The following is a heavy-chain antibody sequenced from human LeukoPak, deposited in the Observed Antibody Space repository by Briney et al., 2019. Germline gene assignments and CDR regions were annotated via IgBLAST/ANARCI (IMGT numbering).Heavy chain of an antibody. CDR1: GFSFTVYS. CDR2: ICPGGDI. J-gene: IGHJ4*02. CDR3: ARRFDS. V-gene: IGHV3-48*01. Sequence: PGGSLRLSRAPSGFSFTVYSMNRGRDDPGGGLECSSYICPGGDIYYADSVTGRFTDSRDIAKNSLYLQMNGLRVEDTAVYYCARRFDSWGQGTLVTVSS.